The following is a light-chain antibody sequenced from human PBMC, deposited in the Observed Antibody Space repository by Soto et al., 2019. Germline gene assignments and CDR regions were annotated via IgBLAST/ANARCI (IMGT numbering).Light chain of an antibody. J-gene: IGKJ5*01. CDR1: QSVSSSF. V-gene: IGKV3-20*01. CDR2: GAS. CDR3: QQYGSSSIT. Sequence: IVVTQSAASLSVFPGARAALSCRASQSVSSSFLAWYQQKPGQAPRLLIYGASSRATGIPDRFSGSGSGTDFTLTISRLQPEDFAVYYCQQYGSSSITFGQGTRLEIK.